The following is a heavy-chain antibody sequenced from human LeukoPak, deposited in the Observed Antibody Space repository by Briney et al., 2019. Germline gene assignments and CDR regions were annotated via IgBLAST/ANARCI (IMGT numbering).Heavy chain of an antibody. CDR1: GGSISSGDYY. V-gene: IGHV4-30-4*01. J-gene: IGHJ4*02. Sequence: PSETLSLTCTVSGGSISSGDYYWSWIRQPPGKGLEWIGYIYYSGSTYYNPSLKSRVTISVDTSKNQFSLKLSSVTAADTAVYYCATYSSSGGSDYWGQGTLVTVSS. CDR3: ATYSSSGGSDY. CDR2: IYYSGST. D-gene: IGHD6-6*01.